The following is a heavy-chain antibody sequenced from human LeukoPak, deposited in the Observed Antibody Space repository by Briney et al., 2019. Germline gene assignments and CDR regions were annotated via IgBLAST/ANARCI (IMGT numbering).Heavy chain of an antibody. D-gene: IGHD3-22*01. Sequence: PGGSLRLSCAASGFTFSSYAMSWVRQAPGKGLEWVSVISVNGGSTYYADSVKGRFTISRDNSKNTLYLQMTSLRAEDTALYYCAKDIGDYYDSSGYFGGKLGGAFDIWGQGTMVTVSS. V-gene: IGHV3-23*01. CDR1: GFTFSSYA. CDR2: ISVNGGST. J-gene: IGHJ3*02. CDR3: AKDIGDYYDSSGYFGGKLGGAFDI.